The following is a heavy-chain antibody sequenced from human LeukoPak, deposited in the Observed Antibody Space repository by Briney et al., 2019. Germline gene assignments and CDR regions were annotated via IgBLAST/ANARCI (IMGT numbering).Heavy chain of an antibody. CDR1: GGSFRGYY. CDR3: ARGPGYSGPLNPFDY. J-gene: IGHJ4*02. D-gene: IGHD3-22*01. Sequence: PSETLSLTCAVCGGSFRGYYWSWIRQPPGKGLEWMGEFNHSGSTNYTPSLKSRVTISVDTSKNQFSLKLSSVTAADTAVYYCARGPGYSGPLNPFDYWGQGTLVTVSS. CDR2: FNHSGST. V-gene: IGHV4-34*01.